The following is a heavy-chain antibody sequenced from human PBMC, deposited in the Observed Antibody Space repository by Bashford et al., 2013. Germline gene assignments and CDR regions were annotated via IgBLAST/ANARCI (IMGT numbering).Heavy chain of an antibody. CDR2: IYPGDSDT. V-gene: IGHV5-51*01. Sequence: WVRQMPGKGLEWMGIIYPGDSDTRYSPSFQGQVTISADKSISTAYLQWSSLKASDTAMYYCARSSAAGTRGGTNWFDPGAREPWSPSPQ. CDR3: ARSSAAGTRGGTNWFDP. D-gene: IGHD6-13*01. J-gene: IGHJ5*02.